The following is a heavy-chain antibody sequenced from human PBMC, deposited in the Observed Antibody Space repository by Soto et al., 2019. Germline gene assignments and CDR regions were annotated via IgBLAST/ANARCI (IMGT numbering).Heavy chain of an antibody. J-gene: IGHJ4*02. Sequence: PSETLSLTCTVSGGSINSGDYYWSWIRQPPGKGLEWVGNLYYTGSTYYNPSLKSRLTISVDTSKKQFSLMVTSVTAADTAVYYCARYRYSDSLSEYYFDYWGQGTPVTVSS. V-gene: IGHV4-30-4*01. CDR3: ARYRYSDSLSEYYFDY. CDR2: LYYTGST. CDR1: GGSINSGDYY. D-gene: IGHD3-22*01.